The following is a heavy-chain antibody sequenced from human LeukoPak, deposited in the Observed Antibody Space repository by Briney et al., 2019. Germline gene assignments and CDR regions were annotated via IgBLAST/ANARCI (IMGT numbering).Heavy chain of an antibody. CDR2: MNPKSGNT. CDR1: GYTFTRYD. J-gene: IGHJ4*02. CDR3: ARDQVAVAGTGFDY. Sequence: ASVKVSCKASGYTFTRYDINWVRQATGQGLEWMGWMNPKSGNTGHAQKFQGRVTITRDTSISTVYMELSSLRSEDTAVYYCARDQVAVAGTGFDYWGQGTLVTVSS. V-gene: IGHV1-8*03. D-gene: IGHD6-19*01.